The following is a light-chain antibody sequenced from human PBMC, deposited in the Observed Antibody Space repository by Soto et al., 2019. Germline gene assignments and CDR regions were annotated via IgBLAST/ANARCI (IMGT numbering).Light chain of an antibody. Sequence: EIVLTQSPGTLAFSPGGRATLSCRASQSIISDSLAWYQQKPGQAPRLLISGASSRATGIPDRFSGSGSGTYFPLTVSRLEPEDFAVFYCQQYGSSPPTFGQGTKVDIK. J-gene: IGKJ2*01. CDR2: GAS. V-gene: IGKV3-20*01. CDR1: QSIISDS. CDR3: QQYGSSPPT.